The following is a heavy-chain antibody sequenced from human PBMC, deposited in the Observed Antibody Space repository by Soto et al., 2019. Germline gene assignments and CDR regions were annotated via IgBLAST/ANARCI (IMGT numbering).Heavy chain of an antibody. CDR2: ISYDGSNK. J-gene: IGHJ4*02. V-gene: IGHV3-30*03. Sequence: GGSLRLSCAASGFTFSSYGMHWVRQAPGKGLEWVAVISYDGSNKYYADSVKGRFTISRDNSKNTLYLQMNSLRAEDTAVYYCARSTSIQWLANLDYWGQGT. CDR3: ARSTSIQWLANLDY. CDR1: GFTFSSYG. D-gene: IGHD6-19*01.